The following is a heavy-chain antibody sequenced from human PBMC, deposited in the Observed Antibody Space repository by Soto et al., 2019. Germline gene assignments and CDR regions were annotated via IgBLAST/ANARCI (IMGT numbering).Heavy chain of an antibody. V-gene: IGHV4-34*01. CDR1: GGSFSGYY. J-gene: IGHJ5*02. D-gene: IGHD6-13*01. CDR2: INHSGST. CDR3: ARGRGKAAAFKRYWFGP. Sequence: SETLSLTCAVYGGSFSGYYWSWIRQPPGKGLEWIGEINHSGSTNYNPSLKSRVTISVDTSKNQFSLKLSSVTAADTAVYYCARGRGKAAAFKRYWFGPWGQGTLVTVSS.